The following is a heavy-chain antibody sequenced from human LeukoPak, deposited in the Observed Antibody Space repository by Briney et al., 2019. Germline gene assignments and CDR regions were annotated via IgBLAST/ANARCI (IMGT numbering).Heavy chain of an antibody. D-gene: IGHD3-10*02. CDR2: ISSSGSTI. J-gene: IGHJ6*04. Sequence: GGALRPSCAASGFTFSNYEMNWVRQAPREGLEWVSYISSSGSTIYYADSVKGRFTISRDNAKNSLYLQMNSLRAEDTAVYYCAELGITMIGGVWGKGTTVTVSS. CDR1: GFTFSNYE. CDR3: AELGITMIGGV. V-gene: IGHV3-48*03.